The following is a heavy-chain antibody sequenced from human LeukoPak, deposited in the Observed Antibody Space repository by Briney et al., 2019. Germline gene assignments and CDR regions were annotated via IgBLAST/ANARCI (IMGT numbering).Heavy chain of an antibody. J-gene: IGHJ4*02. Sequence: ASVKVSCKASGYTFTGYYMHWVRQAPGQGLEWMGRINPNSGGTNYAQKFQGRVTMTRDTSISTAYMELSRLRSDDTAVYYCASLGYYYDSSGHRFWGQGALVTVSS. CDR2: INPNSGGT. CDR1: GYTFTGYY. D-gene: IGHD3-22*01. CDR3: ASLGYYYDSSGHRF. V-gene: IGHV1-2*06.